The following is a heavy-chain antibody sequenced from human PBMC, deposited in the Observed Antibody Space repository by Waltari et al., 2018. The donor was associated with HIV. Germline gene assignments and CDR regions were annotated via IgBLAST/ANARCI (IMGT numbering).Heavy chain of an antibody. D-gene: IGHD6-6*01. J-gene: IGHJ5*02. CDR2: MYYSGST. V-gene: IGHV4-59*08. Sequence: QVQLQESGPGLVKPSETLSLTCTVSGGSISTNYWSWIRQPPGKGLEWIGHMYYSGSTDYTPPLKSRVTLSVDTSKNQFSLKLSSVSAADTAVYYCARHKGGSSFWFDPWGQGALVTVSS. CDR3: ARHKGGSSFWFDP. CDR1: GGSISTNY.